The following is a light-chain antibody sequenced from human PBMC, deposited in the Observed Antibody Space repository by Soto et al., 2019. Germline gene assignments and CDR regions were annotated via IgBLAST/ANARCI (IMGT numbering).Light chain of an antibody. CDR2: DAS. CDR3: QQYYDLTFT. Sequence: EIVLTQSPATLSLSPGERATLSCRASQSVSSSSLAWYQQKPSSLAWYQQKPGQAPRLLIYDASSRPTGIPDRISGSGSGIDCILAISRLEPVDFAVYWCQQYYDLTFTFGQGTRLEVK. J-gene: IGKJ2*01. V-gene: IGKV3-20*01. CDR1: QSVSSSS.